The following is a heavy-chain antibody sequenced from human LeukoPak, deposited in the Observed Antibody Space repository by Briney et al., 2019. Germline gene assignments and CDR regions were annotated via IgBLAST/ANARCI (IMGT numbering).Heavy chain of an antibody. CDR1: GYTFTSYG. D-gene: IGHD3-3*01. V-gene: IGHV1-18*01. CDR3: ARDLRLTIFGVVIIPYYYYYMDV. Sequence: ASLKVSCKASGYTFTSYGVSWVRQAPGQGLEWMGWISAYNGNTNYAQKFQGRATMTTDTSTSTAYMELSRLRSDDTAVYYCARDLRLTIFGVVIIPYYYYYMDVWGKGTTVTVSS. CDR2: ISAYNGNT. J-gene: IGHJ6*03.